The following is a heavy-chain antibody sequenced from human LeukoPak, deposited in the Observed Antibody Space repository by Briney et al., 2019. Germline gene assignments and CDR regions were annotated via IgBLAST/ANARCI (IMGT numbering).Heavy chain of an antibody. CDR1: GYTFTSYG. D-gene: IGHD3-3*01. CDR3: ARDRFSGYDFWSGYSSNWFDP. CDR2: ISAYNGNT. Sequence: ASVKVSCKASGYTFTSYGISWVRQAPGQGLEWMGWISAYNGNTNYAQKLQGRVTMTTDTSTSTAYMELRSLRSDDTAVYYCARDRFSGYDFWSGYSSNWFDPWGQGTLVTVSS. J-gene: IGHJ5*02. V-gene: IGHV1-18*01.